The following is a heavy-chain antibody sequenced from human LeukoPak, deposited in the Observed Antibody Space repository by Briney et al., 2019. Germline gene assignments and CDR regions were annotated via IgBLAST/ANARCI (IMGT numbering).Heavy chain of an antibody. CDR2: ISYDGSNK. V-gene: IGHV3-30-3*01. D-gene: IGHD2-2*01. Sequence: GGSLRLSCAASGFTFSSYAMHWVRQAPGKGLEWVAVISYDGSNKYYADSVKGRFTISRDNSKNTLYLQMNSLRAEDTAVYYCARADIVVVPAAPYYYGMDVWGQGTTVTVSS. CDR1: GFTFSSYA. CDR3: ARADIVVVPAAPYYYGMDV. J-gene: IGHJ6*02.